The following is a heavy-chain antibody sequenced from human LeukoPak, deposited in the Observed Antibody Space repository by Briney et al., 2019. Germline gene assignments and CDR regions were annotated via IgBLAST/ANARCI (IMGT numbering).Heavy chain of an antibody. CDR2: IQQDGSGE. CDR1: GFPFTTFW. Sequence: GGSLGLSCEASGFPFTTFWMNWVRQPPGKGLEWVAKIQQDGSGEQYVGSVKGRFTISRDNAKNSLYLQMNSLRVEDTGVYYCAREDWYRFDPWGQGTLVTVSS. D-gene: IGHD3-9*01. V-gene: IGHV3-7*01. J-gene: IGHJ5*02. CDR3: AREDWYRFDP.